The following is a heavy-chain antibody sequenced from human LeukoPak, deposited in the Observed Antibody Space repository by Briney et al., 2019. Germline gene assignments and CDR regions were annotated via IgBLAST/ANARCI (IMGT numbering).Heavy chain of an antibody. D-gene: IGHD4-17*01. CDR3: AREVTVTSVDYYYYMDV. CDR1: GFTFSSYA. CDR2: ISYDGSNK. Sequence: GGSLRLSCAASGFTFSSYAMHWVRQAPGKGLEWVAVISYDGSNKYYADSVKGRFTISRDNSRNTLYLQMNSLRAEDTAVYYCAREVTVTSVDYYYYMDVWGKGTTVTVSS. J-gene: IGHJ6*03. V-gene: IGHV3-30*04.